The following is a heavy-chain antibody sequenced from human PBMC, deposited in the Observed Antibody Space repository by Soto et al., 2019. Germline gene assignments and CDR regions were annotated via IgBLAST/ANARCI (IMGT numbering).Heavy chain of an antibody. CDR3: ASWRGSYCSGGSCPRVKAATRRYAFDI. J-gene: IGHJ3*02. V-gene: IGHV1-8*01. CDR2: MNPNSGNT. D-gene: IGHD2-15*01. CDR1: GYTFTSYD. Sequence: ASVKVSCKASGYTFTSYDINWVRQATGQGLEWMGWMNPNSGNTGYAQKFQGRVTMTRNTSISTAYMELSSLRSEDTAVYYCASWRGSYCSGGSCPRVKAATRRYAFDIWGQGTMVTVSS.